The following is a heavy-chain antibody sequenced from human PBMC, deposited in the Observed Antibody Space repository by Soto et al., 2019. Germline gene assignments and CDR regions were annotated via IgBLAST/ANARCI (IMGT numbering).Heavy chain of an antibody. V-gene: IGHV1-46*03. CDR2: INAGGGYT. CDR3: TRGGAIAVVTAPFDL. D-gene: IGHD2-21*02. CDR1: GYIFTNYY. Sequence: ASVKVSCKASGYIFTNYYMHWVRQAPGQGLEWVGTINAGGGYTTYAQRFQGRVTMTRDTSTSTVSMELSSLRYEDTALYYCTRGGAIAVVTAPFDLWG. J-gene: IGHJ5*02.